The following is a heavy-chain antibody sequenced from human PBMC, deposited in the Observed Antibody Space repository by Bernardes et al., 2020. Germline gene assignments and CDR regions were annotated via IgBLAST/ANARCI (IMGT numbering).Heavy chain of an antibody. D-gene: IGHD3-22*01. CDR3: ARDGLYYYDRSVYYLHHFEY. J-gene: IGHJ4*02. CDR2: IKQDGSKT. V-gene: IGHV3-7*01. CDR1: GFTFSNFW. Sequence: GGSLRLSCAASGFTFSNFWMTWVRQAPGKGLEWVASIKQDGSKTHYVDSVKGRFTISRDNPKNSLYLKMNSLRAEDTAVYYCARDGLYYYDRSVYYLHHFEYGGQGTLLTVSS.